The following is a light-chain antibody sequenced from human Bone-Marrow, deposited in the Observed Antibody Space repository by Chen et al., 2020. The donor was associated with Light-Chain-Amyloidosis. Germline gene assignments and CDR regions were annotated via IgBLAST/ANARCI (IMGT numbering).Light chain of an antibody. CDR1: DLPTKY. J-gene: IGLJ2*01. CDR2: RDT. V-gene: IGLV3-25*03. CDR3: QSADSSGTYEVI. Sequence: SYELTQPPSVSLSPGQTARITCSGDDLPTKYAYWYQQKPGQAPVLVIPRDTERPSGISERVSGSSSGTTATLTISGVQAEDEADYHCQSADSSGTYEVIFGGGTKLTVL.